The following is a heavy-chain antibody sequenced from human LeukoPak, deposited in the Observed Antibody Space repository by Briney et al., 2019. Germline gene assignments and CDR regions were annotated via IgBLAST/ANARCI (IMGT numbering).Heavy chain of an antibody. Sequence: SETLSLTCTVSGGAISGFYGSWIRQPPGQGLEWIGDIYYSGSTNYNPSLKSRVTISVDASKNQFSLKLSSVTAADTAVYYCARGTPTMVRGVIITPNWFDPWGQGTLVTVSS. CDR3: ARGTPTMVRGVIITPNWFDP. D-gene: IGHD3-10*01. J-gene: IGHJ5*02. V-gene: IGHV4-59*12. CDR1: GGAISGFY. CDR2: IYYSGST.